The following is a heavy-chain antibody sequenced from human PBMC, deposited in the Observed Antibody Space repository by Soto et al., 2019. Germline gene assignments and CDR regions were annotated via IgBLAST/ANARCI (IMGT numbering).Heavy chain of an antibody. CDR1: GDSFSLNTSA. CDR3: ARGVAGSGFDR. J-gene: IGHJ4*02. Sequence: SQTLSLTCSISGDSFSLNTSACTSIRTSPSRGLEWLGRTYYRSNWRHDYAVSVKSRITVNPDTSKNHFSLQLNSVTPDDTAVYYCARGVAGSGFDRWGQGTLVTVS. D-gene: IGHD6-19*01. CDR2: TYYRSNWRH. V-gene: IGHV6-1*01.